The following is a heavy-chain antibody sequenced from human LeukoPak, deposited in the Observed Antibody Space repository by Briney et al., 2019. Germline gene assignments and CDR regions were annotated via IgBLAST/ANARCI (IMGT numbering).Heavy chain of an antibody. CDR2: IYYSGST. J-gene: IGHJ4*02. Sequence: SETLSLTCTVPGGSISSYYWSWIRQPPGKGLEWIGYIYYSGSTNYNPSLKSRVTISVDTSKNQFSLKLSSVTAADTAVYYCARMTNWGQGTLVTVSS. CDR1: GGSISSYY. CDR3: ARMTN. V-gene: IGHV4-59*01.